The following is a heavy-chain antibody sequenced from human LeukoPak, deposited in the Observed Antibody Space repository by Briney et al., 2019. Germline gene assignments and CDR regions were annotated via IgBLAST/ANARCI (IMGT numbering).Heavy chain of an antibody. V-gene: IGHV1-18*01. CDR1: GYTFTSYG. CDR2: ISAYNGNT. J-gene: IGHJ4*02. Sequence: GTSVKVSCKASGYTFTSYGISWVRQAPGQGLEWMGWISAYNGNTNYAQKLQGRVTMTTDTSTSTAYMELRSLRSDDTAVYYCARDRTPHYYYDSSGYYSTIYYWSQGTLVTVSS. CDR3: ARDRTPHYYYDSSGYYSTIYY. D-gene: IGHD3-22*01.